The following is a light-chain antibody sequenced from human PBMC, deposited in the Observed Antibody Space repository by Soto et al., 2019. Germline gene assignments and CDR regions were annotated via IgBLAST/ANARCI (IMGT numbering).Light chain of an antibody. Sequence: DFQMTQSPSSLSASVGDTVTITCRASQSISSYLNWYQQKPGKAPKLLIYAASSLQSGVPSRFSGSGSGTDFTLTISSLQPEDFATYYCQQSYSTLWTSGQGTKVDIK. J-gene: IGKJ1*01. V-gene: IGKV1-39*01. CDR1: QSISSY. CDR3: QQSYSTLWT. CDR2: AAS.